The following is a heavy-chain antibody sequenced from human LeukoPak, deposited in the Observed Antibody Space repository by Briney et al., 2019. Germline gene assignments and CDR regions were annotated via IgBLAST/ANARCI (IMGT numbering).Heavy chain of an antibody. D-gene: IGHD6-19*01. J-gene: IGHJ4*02. V-gene: IGHV4-4*07. Sequence: SETLSLTCIVSGGSISSYYWNWIRQPAGKGLEWIGQIHTSGSTNYNPSLKSRVAMSVDTSKNQFSLELSSVTAADTAVYYCAGRAQTTGWSFDYWGQGALVTVSS. CDR3: AGRAQTTGWSFDY. CDR1: GGSISSYY. CDR2: IHTSGST.